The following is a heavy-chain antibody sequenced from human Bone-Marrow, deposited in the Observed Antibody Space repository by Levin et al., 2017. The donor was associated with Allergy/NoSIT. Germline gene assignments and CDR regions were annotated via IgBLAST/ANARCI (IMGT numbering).Heavy chain of an antibody. CDR2: IYWDDDE. V-gene: IGHV2-5*02. D-gene: IGHD4-17*01. CDR1: GFSFNDPGVG. J-gene: IGHJ4*02. CDR3: TYYADYAAGAY. Sequence: ASGPTLVKPTQTLTLTCTFSGFSFNDPGVGVGWIRQPPGKALEWLALIYWDDDERYSPFLKSRLSITRDTAKKQVVLRVTNMDPVDTGTYYCTYYADYAAGAYWGQGILVTVSS.